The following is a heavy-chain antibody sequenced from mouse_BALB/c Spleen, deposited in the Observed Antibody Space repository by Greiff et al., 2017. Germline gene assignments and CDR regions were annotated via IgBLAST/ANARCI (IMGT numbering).Heavy chain of an antibody. CDR1: GFTFTDYY. CDR2: IRNKANGDTT. D-gene: IGHD2-4*01. CDR3: ARDISIYYDYDL. Sequence: EVMLVESGGGLVQPGGSLRLSCATSGFTFTDYYMSWVRQPPGKALEWLGFIRNKANGDTTEYSASVKGRFTISRDNSHSILYLQMNTLRAEDSATYYCARDISIYYDYDLWGQGTTLTVSS. V-gene: IGHV7-3*02. J-gene: IGHJ2*01.